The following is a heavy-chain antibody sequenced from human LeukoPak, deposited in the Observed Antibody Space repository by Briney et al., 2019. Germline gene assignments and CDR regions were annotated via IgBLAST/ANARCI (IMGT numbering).Heavy chain of an antibody. D-gene: IGHD1-1*01. Sequence: GGSLRLSCAASGFTFSNYAMSWVRQAPGKGLEWVSAISGSGGSTYYADSVKGRFTISRDNSKNTLYLQMSSLRAEDTAVYYCAKGTQLEIYYLCHFVDVWGKGTTVTVSS. J-gene: IGHJ6*03. V-gene: IGHV3-23*01. CDR1: GFTFSNYA. CDR3: AKGTQLEIYYLCHFVDV. CDR2: ISGSGGST.